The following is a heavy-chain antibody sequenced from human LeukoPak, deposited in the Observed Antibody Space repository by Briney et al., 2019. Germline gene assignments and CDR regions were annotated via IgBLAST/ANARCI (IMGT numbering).Heavy chain of an antibody. V-gene: IGHV4-59*08. Sequence: PSETLSLTCTVSGDSISTYYWSWIRQPPGKGLEWIGYIHCSRYTNHNPSLRSRVTISVDTSKNQFSLKLSSATAADTAVYFCARRAINSVMFDYWGQGTLVTVSS. CDR3: ARRAINSVMFDY. CDR2: IHCSRYT. D-gene: IGHD3-16*01. CDR1: GDSISTYY. J-gene: IGHJ4*02.